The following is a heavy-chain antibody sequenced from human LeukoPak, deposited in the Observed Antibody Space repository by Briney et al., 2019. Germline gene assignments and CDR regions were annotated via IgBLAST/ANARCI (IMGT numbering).Heavy chain of an antibody. V-gene: IGHV3-11*01. Sequence: GGSLRLSCAASGFTFGDYYMSWIRQAPGKGLEWVSYISSSGFTIYYADSVKGRFTISRDNAKNSLYLQMNSLRAEDTAVYYCARGHRSGWYYFDYWGQGTLVTVSS. CDR1: GFTFGDYY. CDR3: ARGHRSGWYYFDY. D-gene: IGHD6-19*01. J-gene: IGHJ4*02. CDR2: ISSSGFTI.